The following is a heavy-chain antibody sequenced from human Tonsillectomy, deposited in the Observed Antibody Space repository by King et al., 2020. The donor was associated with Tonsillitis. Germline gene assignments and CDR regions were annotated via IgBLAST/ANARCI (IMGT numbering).Heavy chain of an antibody. V-gene: IGHV4-59*01. Sequence: QLQESGPGLVKPSETLSLTCTVSGGSITSYYWSWIRQPPGKGLEWIGYIHNTGRTNYNPSLKSRVTISAHTSKNQFSLKLTSVTAADTAVYYCAREAGRGGLDYWGQGTPVTVSS. D-gene: IGHD2-15*01. CDR2: IHNTGRT. CDR1: GGSITSYY. J-gene: IGHJ4*02. CDR3: AREAGRGGLDY.